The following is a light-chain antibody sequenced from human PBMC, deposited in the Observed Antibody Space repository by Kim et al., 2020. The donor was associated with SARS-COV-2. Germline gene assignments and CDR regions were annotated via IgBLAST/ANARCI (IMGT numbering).Light chain of an antibody. CDR2: YDS. CDR1: NMGSKS. J-gene: IGLJ2*01. V-gene: IGLV3-21*01. CDR3: QVWDSGSDLVV. Sequence: SYELTQPPSVSVSPGKTARITCGGNNMGSKSVHWYQQKPGQAPVLVIYYDSDRPSGIPERFSGSNSGNTATLTISRIEGGDEADDYCQVWDSGSDLVVFGGGTKLTVL.